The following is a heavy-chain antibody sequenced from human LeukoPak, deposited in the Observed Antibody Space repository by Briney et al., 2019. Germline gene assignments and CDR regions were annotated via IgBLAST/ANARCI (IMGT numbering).Heavy chain of an antibody. J-gene: IGHJ4*01. CDR3: ARGKSGSYGLEDY. CDR2: ISSTSSM. Sequence: GGSLRLSCAASGFTFTSYNMNWVRLAPGKGLEWVSSISSTSSMYYADSVRGRFTISRDNAENSLYLQMNSLRAEDTAVYYCARGKSGSYGLEDYLGHGTLVTVSS. V-gene: IGHV3-69-1*01. D-gene: IGHD1-26*01. CDR1: GFTFTSYN.